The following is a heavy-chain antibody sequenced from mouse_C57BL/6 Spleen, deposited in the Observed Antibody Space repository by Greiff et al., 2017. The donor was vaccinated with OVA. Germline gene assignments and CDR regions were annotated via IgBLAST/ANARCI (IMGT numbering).Heavy chain of an antibody. CDR2: IYPGSGNT. J-gene: IGHJ2*01. CDR1: GYTFTDYY. V-gene: IGHV1-76*01. D-gene: IGHD4-1*01. CDR3: ARGLGRGEFDY. Sequence: QVQLKQSGAELVRPGASVKLSCKASGYTFTDYYINWVKQRPGQGLEWIARIYPGSGNTYYNEKFKGKATLTAEKSSSTAYMQLSSLTSEDSAVYFCARGLGRGEFDYWGQGTTLTVSS.